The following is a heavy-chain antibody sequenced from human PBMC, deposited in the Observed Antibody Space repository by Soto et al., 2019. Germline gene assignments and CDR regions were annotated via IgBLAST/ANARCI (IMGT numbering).Heavy chain of an antibody. CDR2: ISRSSSYI. J-gene: IGHJ1*01. CDR1: GFTFSSYS. V-gene: IGHV3-21*01. CDR3: ATSTVAAEYFQH. D-gene: IGHD2-15*01. Sequence: EVQLVESGGGLVKPGGSLRLSCAASGFTFSSYSMNWVRQAPGKGLEWVSSISRSSSYIYYADSVKGRFTISRDNAKNSLYLQMNSLRAEDTAAYYCATSTVAAEYFQHWGQGTLVTVSS.